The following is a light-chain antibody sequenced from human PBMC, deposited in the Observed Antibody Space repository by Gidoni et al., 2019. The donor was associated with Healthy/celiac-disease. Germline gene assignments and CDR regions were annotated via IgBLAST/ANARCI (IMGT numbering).Light chain of an antibody. V-gene: IGLV1-51*01. CDR1: SSNIGNNY. CDR3: GTWDSRLSAVV. CDR2: DNN. J-gene: IGLJ2*01. Sequence: QSVLTQPPSVPAAPGQKVTISCPRSSSNIGNNYVSWYQQLPGTAPKLLIYDNNKRPSGIPDRFSGSKSGTSATLGITGLQTGDEADYYCGTWDSRLSAVVFGGGTKLTVL.